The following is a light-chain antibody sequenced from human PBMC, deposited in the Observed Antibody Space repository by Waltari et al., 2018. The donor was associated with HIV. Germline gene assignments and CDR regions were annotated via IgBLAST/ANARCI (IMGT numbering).Light chain of an antibody. CDR1: EGISRF. Sequence: DIHLTQSPAYLSASVGDRVTLTCRASEGISRFLAWYQQEPGKAPKLLIYTASTLQSGVPSRFSGSGSGTEFTLTVTSLQPEDFATYYCQQFKSYPLTFGQGTELGIK. J-gene: IGKJ2*01. CDR3: QQFKSYPLT. CDR2: TAS. V-gene: IGKV1-9*01.